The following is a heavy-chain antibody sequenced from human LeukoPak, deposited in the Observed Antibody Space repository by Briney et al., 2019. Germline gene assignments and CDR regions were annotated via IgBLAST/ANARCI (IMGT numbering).Heavy chain of an antibody. V-gene: IGHV1-69*05. CDR2: IIPIFGTA. CDR1: GGTFSSYA. CDR3: ARGVTSAGPFDY. J-gene: IGHJ4*02. Sequence: SVKVSCKASGGTFSSYAISWVRQAPGQGLEWMGGIIPIFGTANYAQKFQGRVTITTDESTSTAYMELSSLRSEDTVVYYCARGVTSAGPFDYWGQGTLVTVSS. D-gene: IGHD6-13*01.